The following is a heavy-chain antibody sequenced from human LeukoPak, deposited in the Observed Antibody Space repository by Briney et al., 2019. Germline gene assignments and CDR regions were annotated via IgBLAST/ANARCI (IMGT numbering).Heavy chain of an antibody. CDR3: ARDNWNYGSSMDV. V-gene: IGHV4-59*01. CDR1: GGSISSYY. CDR2: IYYSGST. J-gene: IGHJ6*02. D-gene: IGHD1-7*01. Sequence: PSETLSLTCTVSGGSISSYYWSWIRQPPGKGLEWIGYIYYSGSTNYNPSLKSRVAISVDTSKNQFSLKLSSVTAADTAVYYCARDNWNYGSSMDVWGQGTTVTVSS.